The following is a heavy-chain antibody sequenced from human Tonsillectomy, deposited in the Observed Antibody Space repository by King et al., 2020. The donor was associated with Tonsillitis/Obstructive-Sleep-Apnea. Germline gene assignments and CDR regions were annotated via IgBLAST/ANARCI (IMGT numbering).Heavy chain of an antibody. V-gene: IGHV3-30*18. J-gene: IGHJ3*02. CDR1: GFTFSRYG. CDR2: ISYDGSNK. D-gene: IGHD3-3*01. CDR3: AKDHRPRRAWRAFDI. Sequence: VQLVESGGGVVQPGRSLRLSCAASGFTFSRYGMHWVRQAPGKGLEWVAVISYDGSNKYYADSVKGRFTISRDNSKNTLYLQMNSLRAEDTAVYYCAKDHRPRRAWRAFDIWGQGTMVTVSS.